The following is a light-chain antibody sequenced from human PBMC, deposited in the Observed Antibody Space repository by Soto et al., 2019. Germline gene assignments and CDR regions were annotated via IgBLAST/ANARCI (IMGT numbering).Light chain of an antibody. CDR2: GAS. Sequence: DIQMTQSPSSLSASVGDRVTITCRASQGISTYLVWYQQRQGRAPKLLVYGASTLQSGVPSRFSGSGSGTDFTLTFSSLQPEDFATYYCQQLTNFRFTFGQGTNLDIK. J-gene: IGKJ2*01. CDR1: QGISTY. V-gene: IGKV1-9*01. CDR3: QQLTNFRFT.